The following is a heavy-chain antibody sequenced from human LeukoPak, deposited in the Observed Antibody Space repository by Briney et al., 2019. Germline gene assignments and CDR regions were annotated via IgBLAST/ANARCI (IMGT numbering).Heavy chain of an antibody. Sequence: KASETLSLIRTVFGGPISTYYWTWLRQPPGEGLEWLGYIPYTGSTNHNPSHKSRVTMSVTTSKNQFSLKLSSVTAADTAVYYCARGRSGGDWFDSWGQGTLVTVSS. V-gene: IGHV4-59*01. D-gene: IGHD3-10*01. CDR3: ARGRSGGDWFDS. CDR2: IPYTGST. J-gene: IGHJ5*01. CDR1: GGPISTYY.